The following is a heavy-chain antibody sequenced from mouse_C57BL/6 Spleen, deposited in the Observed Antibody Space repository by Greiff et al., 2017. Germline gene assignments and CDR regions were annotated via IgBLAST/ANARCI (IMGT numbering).Heavy chain of an antibody. V-gene: IGHV1-53*01. D-gene: IGHD2-1*01. CDR3: ARSPSDGNYPLYYAMDY. Sequence: QVQLQQSGTELVKPGASVKLSCKASGYTFTSYWMHWVKQRPGQGLEWIGNINPSNGGTNYNEKFKSKATLTVDKSSSTAYMQLSSLTSEDSAVYYCARSPSDGNYPLYYAMDYWGQGTSVTVSS. J-gene: IGHJ4*01. CDR1: GYTFTSYW. CDR2: INPSNGGT.